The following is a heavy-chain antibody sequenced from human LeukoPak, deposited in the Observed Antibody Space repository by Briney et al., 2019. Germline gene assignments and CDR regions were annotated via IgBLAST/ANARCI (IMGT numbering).Heavy chain of an antibody. Sequence: PGGSLRFSCAASGFTFSSYWMSWVRQAPGKGLEWVANIKQDGGDKYYVDSVKGRFTISRDNAKNSLYLQMNSLRAEDTALYYCARERSTWDYWGQGTLVTVSS. J-gene: IGHJ4*02. CDR3: ARERSTWDY. V-gene: IGHV3-7*01. CDR1: GFTFSSYW. D-gene: IGHD2-2*01. CDR2: IKQDGGDK.